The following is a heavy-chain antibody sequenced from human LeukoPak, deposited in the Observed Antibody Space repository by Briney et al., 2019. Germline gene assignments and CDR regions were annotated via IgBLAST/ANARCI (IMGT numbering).Heavy chain of an antibody. CDR3: ARDLYGSNSGGVY. J-gene: IGHJ4*02. CDR2: ISAHNGNT. CDR1: GYTFTSYG. V-gene: IGHV1-18*01. D-gene: IGHD4-23*01. Sequence: ASVKVSCTTSGYTFTSYGISWVRHAPVQGLEWMGWISAHNGNTNYAQKLQGRDTMTPDTSTSTASKELRSLRSDGTVVYYCARDLYGSNSGGVYWGQGARVTVPS.